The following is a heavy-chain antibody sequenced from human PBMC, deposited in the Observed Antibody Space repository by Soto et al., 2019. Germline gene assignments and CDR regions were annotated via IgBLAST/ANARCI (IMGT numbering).Heavy chain of an antibody. CDR2: IWYDGSNK. Sequence: GGSLRLSCAASGFTFSSYGMHWVRQAPGKGLEWVAVIWYDGSNKYYADSVKGRFTISRDNSKNTLYLQMNSLRAEDTAVYYCAREAPHCSSTSCYVGYYYYYMYVWAKGTTVTVSS. J-gene: IGHJ6*03. V-gene: IGHV3-33*01. D-gene: IGHD2-2*01. CDR3: AREAPHCSSTSCYVGYYYYYMYV. CDR1: GFTFSSYG.